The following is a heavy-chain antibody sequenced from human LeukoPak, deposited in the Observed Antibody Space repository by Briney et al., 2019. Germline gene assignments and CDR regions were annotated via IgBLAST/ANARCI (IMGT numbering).Heavy chain of an antibody. J-gene: IGHJ4*02. Sequence: PGGSLRLSCAASGFTFSSYGMHWVRQAPGKGLEWVAGILYDGSNKYHADSVKGRFTISRDNSKNTLYLQMDSLRPEDTALYYCAKGHKGGSGSYYYFDYWGQGTLVTVSS. D-gene: IGHD3-10*01. CDR1: GFTFSSYG. CDR2: ILYDGSNK. CDR3: AKGHKGGSGSYYYFDY. V-gene: IGHV3-30*18.